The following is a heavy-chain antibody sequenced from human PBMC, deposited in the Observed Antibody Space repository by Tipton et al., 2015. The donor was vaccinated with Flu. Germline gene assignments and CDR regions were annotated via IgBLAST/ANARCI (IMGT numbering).Heavy chain of an antibody. CDR2: FSVSGGAT. CDR1: GFTLTRYG. J-gene: IGHJ3*02. D-gene: IGHD1-26*01. V-gene: IGHV3-23*04. Sequence: VQLVQSGGASVQPGGSLRLSCAVSGFTLTRYGMSWVRQAPGKGLEWISGFSVSGGATFFADSVKGRFTISRDNAENSLHLQMNSLRAEDTAVYYCASLRGSGSYSRYAFDIWGQGTMVTVSS. CDR3: ASLRGSGSYSRYAFDI.